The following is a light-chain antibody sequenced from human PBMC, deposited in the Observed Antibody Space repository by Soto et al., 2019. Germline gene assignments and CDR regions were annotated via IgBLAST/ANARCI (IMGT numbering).Light chain of an antibody. CDR1: TSNIGSHY. Sequence: QSVLTQPPSVSAAPGEKVTISCSGSTSNIGSHYVSWYQQFPRTAPKLLIYDDDRRPSGMPDRFSGSKSGTSATLGITGLHTGVEADYYCAAWDSSLDVVLFGGGTKVTVL. J-gene: IGLJ2*01. CDR2: DDD. CDR3: AAWDSSLDVVL. V-gene: IGLV1-51*01.